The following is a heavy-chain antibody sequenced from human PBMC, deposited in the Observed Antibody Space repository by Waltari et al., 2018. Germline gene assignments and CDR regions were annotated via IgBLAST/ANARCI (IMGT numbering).Heavy chain of an antibody. D-gene: IGHD2-2*01. V-gene: IGHV3-23*01. Sequence: EVQLLESGGGLVQPGGSLRLSCAASGFTFSSYAMSWVRQAPGKGLEWVSAISGSGGSTYYADSVKGRLTSARDNSKNTRYLQMNSLRAEDTAVYYCAKGHYCSSTSCPAGAFDYWGQGTLVTVSS. CDR1: GFTFSSYA. CDR2: ISGSGGST. J-gene: IGHJ4*02. CDR3: AKGHYCSSTSCPAGAFDY.